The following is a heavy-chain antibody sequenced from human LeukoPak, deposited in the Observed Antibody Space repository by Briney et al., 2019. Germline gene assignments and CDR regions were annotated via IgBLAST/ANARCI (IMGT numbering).Heavy chain of an antibody. Sequence: GGSLRLSCAASGFTFSSYGMQWVRQAPGKRLEWVAVIWYDGSNKYYADSVKGRFTISRDNSKNTLYLQMNSLRAEDTAVYYCAREGIEVVPAATPYYYYYMDVWGKGTTVTVSS. D-gene: IGHD2-2*01. CDR2: IWYDGSNK. V-gene: IGHV3-33*01. CDR1: GFTFSSYG. J-gene: IGHJ6*03. CDR3: AREGIEVVPAATPYYYYYMDV.